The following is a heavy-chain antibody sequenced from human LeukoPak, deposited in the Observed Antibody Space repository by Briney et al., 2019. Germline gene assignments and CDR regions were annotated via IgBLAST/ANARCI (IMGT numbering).Heavy chain of an antibody. D-gene: IGHD1-14*01. Sequence: GGSLRLSCAASGFTFSDYYMSWIRQAPGKGLEWVSVIYSGGSTYYADSVKGRFTISRDNSKNTLYLQMNSLRAEDTAVYYCARDQPPDYWGQGTLVTVSS. CDR2: IYSGGST. CDR1: GFTFSDYY. J-gene: IGHJ4*02. V-gene: IGHV3-53*01. CDR3: ARDQPPDY.